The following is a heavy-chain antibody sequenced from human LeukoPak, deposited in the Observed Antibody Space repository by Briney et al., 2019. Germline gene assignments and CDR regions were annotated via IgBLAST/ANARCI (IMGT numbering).Heavy chain of an antibody. D-gene: IGHD3-9*01. CDR1: GFTFSSYG. CDR2: IRYDGSNK. Sequence: GGSLRLSXAASGFTFSSYGMHWVCQAPGKGLEWVAFIRYDGSNKYYADSVKGRFTISRDNSKNTLYLQMNSLRAEDTAVYYCARGPPSYDILTGPLGGFDYWGQGTLVTVSS. J-gene: IGHJ4*02. V-gene: IGHV3-30*02. CDR3: ARGPPSYDILTGPLGGFDY.